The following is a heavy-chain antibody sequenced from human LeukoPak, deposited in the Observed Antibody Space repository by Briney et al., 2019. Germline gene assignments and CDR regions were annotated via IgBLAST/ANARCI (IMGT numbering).Heavy chain of an antibody. Sequence: LTGGSLRLSCAASGFTFSDYWMTWVRQASGKGLEWVGRIRSKANSYATAYAASVKGRFTISRDDSKNTAYLQMNSLKTEDTAVYYCTREGSYYQTATKYYFDYWGQGTLVTVSS. CDR2: IRSKANSYAT. CDR1: GFTFSDYW. CDR3: TREGSYYQTATKYYFDY. D-gene: IGHD3-10*01. J-gene: IGHJ4*02. V-gene: IGHV3-73*01.